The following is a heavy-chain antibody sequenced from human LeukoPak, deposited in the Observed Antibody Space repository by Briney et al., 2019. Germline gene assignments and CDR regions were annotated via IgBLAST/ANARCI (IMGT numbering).Heavy chain of an antibody. Sequence: ASVKVSCKASGYTFIHYFIHWVRQAPGQGVEWMGRINPNSGGTNYAQKFQGRVTMTRDTSISTAYMELSRLRSDDTAVYYCAREVAGNFDYWGQGTLVTVSS. CDR3: AREVAGNFDY. CDR1: GYTFIHYF. V-gene: IGHV1-2*06. J-gene: IGHJ4*02. CDR2: INPNSGGT. D-gene: IGHD6-19*01.